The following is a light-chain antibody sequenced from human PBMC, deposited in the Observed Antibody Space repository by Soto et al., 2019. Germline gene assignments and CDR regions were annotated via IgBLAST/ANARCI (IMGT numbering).Light chain of an antibody. CDR2: AAS. V-gene: IGKV1-17*01. Sequence: IQMTQSPSSLSASLGDRVTISGRASQGIGNALGWYQQKPGKPPKLLIYAASTLQSGVPSRFSGSGSGTEFTLTITSLQPDDSATYYCQQYNSLSSASFGGGTKVDIK. J-gene: IGKJ4*01. CDR1: QGIGNA. CDR3: QQYNSLSSAS.